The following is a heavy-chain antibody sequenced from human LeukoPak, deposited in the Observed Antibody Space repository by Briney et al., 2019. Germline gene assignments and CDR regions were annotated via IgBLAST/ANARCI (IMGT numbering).Heavy chain of an antibody. CDR3: ARDGGGSYPDAFDI. Sequence: TLSLTCTVSGGSISSGSYYWSWIRQPAGKGLEWIGRIYTSGSTNYNPSLKSRVTISVDTSKNQFSLKLSSVTAADTAVYYCARDGGGSYPDAFDIWGQGTMVTVSS. D-gene: IGHD1-26*01. J-gene: IGHJ3*02. V-gene: IGHV4-61*02. CDR2: IYTSGST. CDR1: GGSISSGSYY.